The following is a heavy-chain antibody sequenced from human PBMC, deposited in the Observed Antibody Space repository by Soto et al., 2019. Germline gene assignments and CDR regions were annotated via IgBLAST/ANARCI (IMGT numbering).Heavy chain of an antibody. CDR2: IYYSGST. D-gene: IGHD2-15*01. CDR3: ARWVEVSLDYFDS. V-gene: IGHV4-59*01. CDR1: GGSISRYY. J-gene: IGHJ4*02. Sequence: SETLSLTCTVSGGSISRYYWSWIRLPPGKGLEWIGYIYYSGSTNYNPSLKSRVTISVDTSKNQFSLKLSSVTAADTAVYYCARWVEVSLDYFDSWGQGTPVTVS.